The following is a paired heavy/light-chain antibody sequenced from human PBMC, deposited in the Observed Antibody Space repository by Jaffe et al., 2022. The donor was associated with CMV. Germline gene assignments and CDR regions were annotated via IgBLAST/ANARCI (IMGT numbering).Heavy chain of an antibody. V-gene: IGHV4-59*01. CDR1: GASISSYY. D-gene: IGHD6-25*01. Sequence: QVQLEESGPGLVKSSETLSLTCTVSGASISSYYWSWIRQPPGKGLEWIGHIYYSGSTNYSPSLTSRVTISVDRSKNQFSLKLRSVTAADTAIYYCARDKSSDYYYYGMDVWGQGTTVTVSS. CDR3: ARDKSSDYYYYGMDV. CDR2: IYYSGST. J-gene: IGHJ6*02.
Light chain of an antibody. CDR2: LGS. CDR3: MQALQSPGYT. CDR1: QSLLIRNGNIY. Sequence: EIAMTQSPLSLPVTPGEPASISCRSSQSLLIRNGNIYLDWYLQKPGKSPQLLIYLGSNRASGVPDRFSGSGSGTDFTLKISRVEAEDVGVYYCMQALQSPGYTFGQGTKLEIK. V-gene: IGKV2-28*01. J-gene: IGKJ2*01.